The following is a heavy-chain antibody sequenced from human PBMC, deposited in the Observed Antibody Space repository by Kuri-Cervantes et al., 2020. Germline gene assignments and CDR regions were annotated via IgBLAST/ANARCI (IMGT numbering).Heavy chain of an antibody. D-gene: IGHD3-22*01. CDR2: IYNSGST. CDR3: ARHRTYYYDSLDY. V-gene: IGHV4-39*01. Sequence: SETLSLTCTVSGGSISSSSYYWGWIRQPPGEGLEWIGSIYNSGSTYDNPSLKSRITISVDTSKNQFSLKLSSVTAADTAVYYCARHRTYYYDSLDYWGQGTLVTVSS. CDR1: GGSISSSSYY. J-gene: IGHJ4*02.